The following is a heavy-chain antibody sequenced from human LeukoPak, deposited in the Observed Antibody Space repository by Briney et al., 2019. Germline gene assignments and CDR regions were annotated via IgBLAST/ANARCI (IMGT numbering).Heavy chain of an antibody. CDR3: ARQYYYDSSGYYYPHWYFDY. Sequence: SEALSLTCTVSGGSINTYYWGWIRQPPGKGLEWIGSIYYSGSTYYNPSLKSRVTISVDTSKNQFSLKLSSVTAADTAVYYCARQYYYDSSGYYYPHWYFDYWGQGTLVTVSS. CDR2: IYYSGST. V-gene: IGHV4-39*01. J-gene: IGHJ4*02. CDR1: GGSINTYY. D-gene: IGHD3-22*01.